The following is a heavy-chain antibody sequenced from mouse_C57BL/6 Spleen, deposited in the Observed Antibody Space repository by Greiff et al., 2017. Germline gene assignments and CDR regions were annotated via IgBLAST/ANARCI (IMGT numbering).Heavy chain of an antibody. D-gene: IGHD1-1*02. CDR2: ISSGSSTI. CDR1: GFTFSDYG. V-gene: IGHV5-17*01. J-gene: IGHJ2*01. Sequence: EVKLVESGGGLVKPGGSLKLSCAASGFTFSDYGMHWVRQAPEKGLEWVAYISSGSSTIYYADTVKGRFTISRDKAKNTLFLRMTSLRSEDAAMYYSARGGNYFDYWGQGTTLTVSS. CDR3: ARGGNYFDY.